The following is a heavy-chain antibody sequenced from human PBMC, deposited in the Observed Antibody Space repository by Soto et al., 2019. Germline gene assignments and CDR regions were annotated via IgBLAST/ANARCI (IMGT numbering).Heavy chain of an antibody. CDR3: ARSGDIAAAEDY. J-gene: IGHJ4*02. D-gene: IGHD6-13*01. Sequence: PGGSLRLSCAASGFTFSSYAMHWVRQAPGKGLEWVAVISYDGSNKYYADSVKGRFTISRDNSKNTLYLQMNSLRAEDTAVYYCARSGDIAAAEDYWGQGTLVTVSS. CDR1: GFTFSSYA. CDR2: ISYDGSNK. V-gene: IGHV3-30-3*01.